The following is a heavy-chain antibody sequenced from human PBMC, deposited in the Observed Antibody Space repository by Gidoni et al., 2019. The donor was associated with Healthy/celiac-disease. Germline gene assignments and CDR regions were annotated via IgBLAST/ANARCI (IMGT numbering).Heavy chain of an antibody. V-gene: IGHV3-21*01. CDR2: ISSSSSYI. Sequence: EVQLVESGGGLVKPGGSLRLSCAASGFTFSSYSMNWVRQAPGKGLEWVSSISSSSSYIYYADSVKGRLTISRDNAKNSLYLQMNSLRAEDKAVYYCARGPFCSSTSCYLGDFDYWGQGTLVTVSS. CDR1: GFTFSSYS. D-gene: IGHD2-2*01. J-gene: IGHJ4*02. CDR3: ARGPFCSSTSCYLGDFDY.